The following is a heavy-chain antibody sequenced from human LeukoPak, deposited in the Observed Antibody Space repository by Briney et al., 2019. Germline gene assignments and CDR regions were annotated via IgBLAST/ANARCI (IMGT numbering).Heavy chain of an antibody. CDR3: ARGPEIVGVPAAKGAEYFQH. Sequence: ASVKVSCKASGGTFSSYAISWVRQAPGQGLEWMGGIIPIFGTANYAQKFQGRVTITTDESTSTAYMELSSLRSEDTAVYYCARGPEIVGVPAAKGAEYFQHWGQGTLVTVSS. J-gene: IGHJ1*01. CDR1: GGTFSSYA. CDR2: IIPIFGTA. D-gene: IGHD2-2*01. V-gene: IGHV1-69*05.